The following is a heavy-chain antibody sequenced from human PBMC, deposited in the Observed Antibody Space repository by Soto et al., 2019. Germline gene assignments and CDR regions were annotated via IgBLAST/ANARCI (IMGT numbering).Heavy chain of an antibody. CDR3: ARTKRKMATKVFDY. CDR1: GGSISSGGYY. V-gene: IGHV4-31*03. J-gene: IGHJ4*02. CDR2: IYYSGST. D-gene: IGHD5-12*01. Sequence: SETLSLTCTVSGGSISSGGYYWSWIRQHPGKGLEWIGYIYYSGSTYYNPSLKSRVTISVDTSKNQFSLKLSSVTAADTAVYYCARTKRKMATKVFDYWGQGALVTVS.